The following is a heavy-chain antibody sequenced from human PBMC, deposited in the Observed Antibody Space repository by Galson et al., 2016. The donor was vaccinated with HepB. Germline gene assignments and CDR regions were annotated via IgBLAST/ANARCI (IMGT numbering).Heavy chain of an antibody. V-gene: IGHV4-61*01. D-gene: IGHD6-13*01. CDR3: ARDFRSWYLDY. CDR2: TYYSGST. CDR1: GGSVNSGSYY. Sequence: SETLSLTCTVSGGSVNSGSYYWSWIRQPPGKGLEWIGYTYYSGSTNYNPSLKSRVTISVDTSKNQFSLKLTSVTAADTAVYYCARDFRSWYLDYWGQGTLVTVSS. J-gene: IGHJ4*02.